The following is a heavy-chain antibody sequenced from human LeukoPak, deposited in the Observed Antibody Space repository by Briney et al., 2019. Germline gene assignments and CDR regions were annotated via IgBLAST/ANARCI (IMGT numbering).Heavy chain of an antibody. J-gene: IGHJ4*02. CDR3: AREVEYSSSGAFDY. CDR2: IYYSGST. CDR1: GGSVSSGSYY. Sequence: PSETLSLTCTVSGGSVSSGSYYWSWIRQPPGKGLEWIGYIYYSGSTNYNPSLKSRVTISVDTSKNQFSLKLSSVTAADTAVYYCAREVEYSSSGAFDYWGQGTLVTASS. V-gene: IGHV4-61*01. D-gene: IGHD6-6*01.